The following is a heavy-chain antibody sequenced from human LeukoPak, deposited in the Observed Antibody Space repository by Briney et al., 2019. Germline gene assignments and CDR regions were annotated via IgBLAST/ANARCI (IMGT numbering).Heavy chain of an antibody. Sequence: PGVSLRFSGAASGFKFSTYEMNWVRQAPGKGLEWVSYISSSGTTVYYADSVKGRFAISRDNAENSLFLQMNSLRAEDTAIYYCARDSLRSGEFDYWGQGTLVTVSA. CDR2: ISSSGTTV. D-gene: IGHD2-21*01. CDR1: GFKFSTYE. V-gene: IGHV3-48*03. CDR3: ARDSLRSGEFDY. J-gene: IGHJ4*02.